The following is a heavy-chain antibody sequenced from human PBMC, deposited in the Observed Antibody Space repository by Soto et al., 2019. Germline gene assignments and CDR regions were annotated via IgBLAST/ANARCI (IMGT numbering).Heavy chain of an antibody. J-gene: IGHJ6*02. CDR3: ARMNGSGSYYYYGMDV. CDR2: IYYSGST. CDR1: GGSISSGGYY. D-gene: IGHD3-10*01. Sequence: SETLSLTCTVSGGSISSGGYYWSWIRQHPGEGLEWIGYIYYSGSTYYNPSLKSRVTISVDTSKNQFSLKLSSVTAADTAVYYCARMNGSGSYYYYGMDVWGQGTTVTVSS. V-gene: IGHV4-31*03.